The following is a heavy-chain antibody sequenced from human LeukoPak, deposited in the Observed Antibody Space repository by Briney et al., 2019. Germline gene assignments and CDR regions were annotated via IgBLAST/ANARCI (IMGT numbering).Heavy chain of an antibody. CDR1: GFTVSSNY. V-gene: IGHV3-66*01. CDR2: IYSGGST. CDR3: ARVRSDSSSWYGVYYYGMDV. Sequence: GGSLRLSCAASGFTVSSNYMSWVRQTPGKGLEWVSVIYSGGSTYYADSVKGRFTISRDNSKNTLYLQMNSLRAEDTAVYYSARVRSDSSSWYGVYYYGMDVWGQGTTVTVSS. J-gene: IGHJ6*02. D-gene: IGHD6-13*01.